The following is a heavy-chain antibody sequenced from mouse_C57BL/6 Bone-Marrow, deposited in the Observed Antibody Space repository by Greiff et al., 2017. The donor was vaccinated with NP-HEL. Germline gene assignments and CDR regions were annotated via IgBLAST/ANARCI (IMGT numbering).Heavy chain of an antibody. Sequence: VQLKQSGPELVKPGASVKIPCKASGYTFTDYNMDWVKQSHGKSLEWIGDINPNNGGTIYNQKFKGKATLTVDKSSSTAYMELRSLTSEDTAVYYCARDGNYLAWFAYWGQGTLVTVSA. D-gene: IGHD2-1*01. CDR3: ARDGNYLAWFAY. CDR2: INPNNGGT. CDR1: GYTFTDYN. V-gene: IGHV1-18*01. J-gene: IGHJ3*01.